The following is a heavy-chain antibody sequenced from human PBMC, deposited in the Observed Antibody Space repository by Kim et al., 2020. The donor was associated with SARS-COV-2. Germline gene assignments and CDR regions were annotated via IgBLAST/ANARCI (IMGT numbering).Heavy chain of an antibody. V-gene: IGHV3-23*01. Sequence: NTYSADSVQGRFTISRDNSRNTLYLQINSLRAEDTGVYYCAQNWLDWLPAYWGQGTLVAVSS. CDR2: NT. CDR3: AQNWLDWLPAY. J-gene: IGHJ4*02. D-gene: IGHD6-19*01.